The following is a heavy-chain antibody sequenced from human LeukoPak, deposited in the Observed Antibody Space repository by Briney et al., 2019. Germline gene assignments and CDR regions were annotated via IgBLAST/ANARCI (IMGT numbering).Heavy chain of an antibody. CDR3: ARSYNWNYFLDY. J-gene: IGHJ4*02. CDR2: INPNSGGT. D-gene: IGHD1-7*01. V-gene: IGHV1-2*02. CDR1: GYTFTGYY. Sequence: ASVKVSCKASGYTFTGYYMHWVRQAPGQGLEWMGWINPNSGGTNYAQKFQGRVTMTRDTSISTAYMELSRLRSDDTAVYYCARSYNWNYFLDYWGQGTLVTVSS.